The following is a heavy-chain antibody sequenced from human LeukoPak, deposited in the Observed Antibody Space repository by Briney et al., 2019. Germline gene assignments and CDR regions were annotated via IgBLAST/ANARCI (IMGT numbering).Heavy chain of an antibody. CDR2: INPNSGGT. CDR3: ARRCKTGTTLGELDY. D-gene: IGHD1-1*01. V-gene: IGHV1-2*04. CDR1: GYTFTGYY. J-gene: IGHJ4*02. Sequence: ASVKVSCKASGYTFTGYYMHWVRQAPGQGLEWMGWINPNSGGTNYAQKFQGWVTMTRDTSISTAYMELSRLRSDDTAVYYCARRCKTGTTLGELDYWGQGTLVTVSS.